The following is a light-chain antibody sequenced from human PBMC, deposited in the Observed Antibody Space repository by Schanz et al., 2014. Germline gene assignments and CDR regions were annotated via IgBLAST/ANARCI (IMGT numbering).Light chain of an antibody. Sequence: QSVLTQPPSVSGAPGQRVTISCTGSSSNIGAGYGVHWYQQLPGTAPKLLIYDNSRRPSGVPDRFSGSKSGTSASLAITGLQAEDEADYYCSSYTSSSTPVVFGGGTKLTVL. J-gene: IGLJ2*01. CDR2: DNS. CDR3: SSYTSSSTPVV. CDR1: SSNIGAGYG. V-gene: IGLV1-40*01.